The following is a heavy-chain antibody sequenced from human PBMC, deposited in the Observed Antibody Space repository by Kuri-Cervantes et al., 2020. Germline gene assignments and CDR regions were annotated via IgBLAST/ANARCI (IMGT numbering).Heavy chain of an antibody. Sequence: ASVKVSCKASGYTFTGYYMHWVRQAPGQGLEWMGWINPNSGGTNYAQKFQGRVTMTTDTSTSTAYMELRSLRSDDTAVYYCARDGGIAVNYFDYWGQGTLVTVSS. CDR1: GYTFTGYY. CDR3: ARDGGIAVNYFDY. D-gene: IGHD6-19*01. CDR2: INPNSGGT. V-gene: IGHV1-2*02. J-gene: IGHJ4*02.